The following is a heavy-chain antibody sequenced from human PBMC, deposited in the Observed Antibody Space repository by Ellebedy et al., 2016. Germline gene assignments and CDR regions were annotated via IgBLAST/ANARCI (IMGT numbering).Heavy chain of an antibody. Sequence: GGSLRLSCTAAGFSFDDYSMHWVRQAPGKGLEWVSLIDRKGAKTFYADSVKGRFTVFRDNRKDSLFLQMNSLRTEDTALYYCAKEKKGSSWTALDYWGQGTLVTVSS. CDR3: AKEKKGSSWTALDY. CDR1: GFSFDDYS. J-gene: IGHJ4*02. D-gene: IGHD2-2*01. V-gene: IGHV3-43*01. CDR2: IDRKGAKT.